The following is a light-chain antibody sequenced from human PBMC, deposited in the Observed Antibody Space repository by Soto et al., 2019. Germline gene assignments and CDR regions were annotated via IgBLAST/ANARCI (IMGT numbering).Light chain of an antibody. CDR2: DAS. V-gene: IGKV1-33*01. CDR3: QQYDNLPLT. Sequence: DIQMTQSPSSLSASVGDRVTITCQASQDISNYLNWYQQKPGKAPKLLIYDASNLETGVPSRFSGSGSATDFTFTISSLQPEDIDTYYCQQYDNLPLTLGAGTKLDIK. CDR1: QDISNY. J-gene: IGKJ4*01.